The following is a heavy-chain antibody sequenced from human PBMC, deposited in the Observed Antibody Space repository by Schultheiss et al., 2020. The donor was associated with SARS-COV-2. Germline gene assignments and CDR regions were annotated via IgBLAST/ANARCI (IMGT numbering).Heavy chain of an antibody. CDR2: INSDGINT. CDR1: GFTFSSYG. Sequence: GGSLRLSCAASGFTFSSYGMHWVRQAPGKGLEWVSRINSDGINTNYADSVKGRFTISRDNAKNSLYLQMNSLRDEDTAVYYCARVGISDYWGQGTLVTVSS. CDR3: ARVGISDY. D-gene: IGHD2-15*01. V-gene: IGHV3-21*01. J-gene: IGHJ4*02.